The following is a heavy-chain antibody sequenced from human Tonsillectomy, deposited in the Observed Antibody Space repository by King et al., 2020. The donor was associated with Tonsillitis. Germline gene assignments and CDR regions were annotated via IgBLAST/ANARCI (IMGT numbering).Heavy chain of an antibody. D-gene: IGHD3-9*01. Sequence: VQLQESGPGLVKPSETLSLTCTVSGGSISSYYWSWIRQPPGKGLEWIGYIYYSGSTNYNPSLKSRVTISVDTSKNQFSLKLSSVTAADTAVYYCARGGLGVWDFLTGPTAFDYWGQGTLVTVSS. CDR2: IYYSGST. V-gene: IGHV4-59*01. J-gene: IGHJ4*02. CDR3: ARGGLGVWDFLTGPTAFDY. CDR1: GGSISSYY.